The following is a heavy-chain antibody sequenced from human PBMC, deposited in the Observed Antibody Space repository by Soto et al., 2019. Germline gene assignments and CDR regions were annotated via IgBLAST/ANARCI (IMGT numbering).Heavy chain of an antibody. CDR2: MSFEGSNE. J-gene: IGHJ4*02. CDR1: GFTFSNYG. D-gene: IGHD1-1*01. Sequence: HPVGSLRLSCVASGFTFSNYGMHWVRQAPGKGLEWVAVMSFEGSNEYYADSVKGRFTISRDNSKNTLYLQMNSLRAEDTAVYYCARAGRLDLFDYWGQGTLVTVSS. V-gene: IGHV3-30*03. CDR3: ARAGRLDLFDY.